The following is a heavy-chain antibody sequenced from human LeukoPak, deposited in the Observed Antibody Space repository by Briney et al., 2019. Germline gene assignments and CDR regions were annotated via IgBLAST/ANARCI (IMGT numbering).Heavy chain of an antibody. V-gene: IGHV3-43D*03. CDR2: ISWDGGST. Sequence: GGSLRLSCAASGFTFDDYAMHWVRQAPGKGLEWVSLISWDGGSTYYADSVKGRFTISRDNSKNSLYLQMNSLRAEDTALYYCAKDIVSGYYDSSGYYQYWGQGTLVTVSS. CDR1: GFTFDDYA. CDR3: AKDIVSGYYDSSGYYQY. D-gene: IGHD3-22*01. J-gene: IGHJ1*01.